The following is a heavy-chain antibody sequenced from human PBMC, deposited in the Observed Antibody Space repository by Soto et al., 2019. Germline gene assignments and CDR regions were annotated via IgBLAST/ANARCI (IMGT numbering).Heavy chain of an antibody. D-gene: IGHD6-13*01. Sequence: QLQLQESGPGLVKPSETLSLTCTVSGGSISSSSYYWGWIRQPPGKGLEWIGSIYYSGSTYYNPSLKSRVTISVDTSKNQFSLKLSSVTAADTAVYYCARACLAAAEYYFDYWGQGTLVTVSS. CDR2: IYYSGST. J-gene: IGHJ4*02. V-gene: IGHV4-39*01. CDR3: ARACLAAAEYYFDY. CDR1: GGSISSSSYY.